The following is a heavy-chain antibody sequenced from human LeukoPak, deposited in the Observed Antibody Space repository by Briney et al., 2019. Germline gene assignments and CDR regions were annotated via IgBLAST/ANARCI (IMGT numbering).Heavy chain of an antibody. CDR3: ASSPDCSGGSCYNTYYFDY. CDR1: GFTFSSYW. Sequence: PGGSLRLSCGASGFTFSSYWVTWVRQAPGKGLGWVANIKQDGSEKYYVDSVKGRFTISRDNAKNSLYLQMNSLRAEDTAVYYCASSPDCSGGSCYNTYYFDYWGQGTLVTVSS. J-gene: IGHJ4*02. CDR2: IKQDGSEK. D-gene: IGHD2-15*01. V-gene: IGHV3-7*01.